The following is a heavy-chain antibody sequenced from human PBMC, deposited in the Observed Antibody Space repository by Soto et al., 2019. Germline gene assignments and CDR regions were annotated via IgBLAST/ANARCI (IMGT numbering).Heavy chain of an antibody. CDR3: ARRIAANYYGMDV. Sequence: LRLSFAASGFTFSSYWMHWVRQAPGKGLVWVSRINSDGSSTSYADSVKGRFTISRDNAKNTLYLQMNSLRAEDTAVYYCARRIAANYYGMDVWGQGTTVTVSS. D-gene: IGHD6-6*01. J-gene: IGHJ6*02. CDR1: GFTFSSYW. V-gene: IGHV3-74*01. CDR2: INSDGSST.